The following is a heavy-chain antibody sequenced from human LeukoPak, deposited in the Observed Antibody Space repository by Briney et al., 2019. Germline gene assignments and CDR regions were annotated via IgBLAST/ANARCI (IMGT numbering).Heavy chain of an antibody. J-gene: IGHJ5*02. CDR1: GGSISSYY. CDR3: ARDSHSVDTATPRGFDP. V-gene: IGHV4-59*12. CDR2: IYYSGST. D-gene: IGHD2-15*01. Sequence: SETQSLTWTVSGGSISSYYWSWIRQPPGKGLEWIGYIYYSGSTNYNPSLKSRVTISVDTSKNQFSLKLSSVTAADTAVYYCARDSHSVDTATPRGFDPWGQGTLVTVSS.